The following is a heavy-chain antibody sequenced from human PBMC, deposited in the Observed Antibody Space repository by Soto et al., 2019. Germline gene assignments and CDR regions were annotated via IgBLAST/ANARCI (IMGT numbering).Heavy chain of an antibody. V-gene: IGHV3-48*03. D-gene: IGHD5-18*01. Sequence: PGGSLRLSCAASGFTFSSYEMNWVRQAPGKGLEWVSYISSSGSTIYYADSVKGRFTISRDNAKNSLYLQMNSLRAEDTAVYYCARGNTAMVSFDYWGQGAMVTVYS. J-gene: IGHJ4*02. CDR1: GFTFSSYE. CDR3: ARGNTAMVSFDY. CDR2: ISSSGSTI.